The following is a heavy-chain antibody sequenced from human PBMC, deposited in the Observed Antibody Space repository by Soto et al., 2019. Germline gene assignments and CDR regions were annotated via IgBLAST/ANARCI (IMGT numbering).Heavy chain of an antibody. CDR3: VHTSDWSYYFDS. D-gene: IGHD3-10*01. CDR2: IYWDDDG. V-gene: IGHV2-5*02. Sequence: QITLKESGPTLVKPTETLTLTCSFSGFSLTTRSVGVAWVRQPPGKALEWLALIYWDDDGRYIPSLQSRLTITKDTSRNQVALTVANVDPGDTETYYCVHTSDWSYYFDSWGQGILVTVSS. J-gene: IGHJ4*02. CDR1: GFSLTTRSVG.